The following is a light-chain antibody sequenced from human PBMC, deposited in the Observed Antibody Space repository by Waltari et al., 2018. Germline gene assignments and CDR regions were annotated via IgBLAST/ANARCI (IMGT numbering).Light chain of an antibody. CDR1: QGISSW. CDR3: EHYNTPPYN. Sequence: DIQMTQSPSSLSASVGDRVTITCRSSQGISSWLAWYQQKPVKAPKLLIFKASSLQSGVPSRFSGSGSGTDFTRSISSLQPEDFATYYCEHYNTPPYNFGQGTKVDIK. CDR2: KAS. V-gene: IGKV1-12*01. J-gene: IGKJ2*01.